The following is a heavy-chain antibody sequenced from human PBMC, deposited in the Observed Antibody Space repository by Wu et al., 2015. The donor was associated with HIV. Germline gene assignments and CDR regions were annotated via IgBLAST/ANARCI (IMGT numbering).Heavy chain of an antibody. Sequence: QVQLVQSGAEVKKPGSSVRVSCKASGYTFISYGISWVRQAPGQGLKWMGWISAYNGNTNYAQKFQGRVTMTTDTSTRTAYMELRSLRSDDTAVYYCARDLITGTTIDYWAREPWSPSPQ. D-gene: IGHD1-7*01. CDR1: GYTFISYG. CDR2: ISAYNGNT. V-gene: IGHV1-18*01. J-gene: IGHJ4*02. CDR3: ARDLITGTTIDY.